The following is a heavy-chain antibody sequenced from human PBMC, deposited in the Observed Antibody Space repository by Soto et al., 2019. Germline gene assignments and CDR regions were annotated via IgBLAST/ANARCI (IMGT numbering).Heavy chain of an antibody. Sequence: PGGSLRLSCAASGFTFSSYAMHWVRQAPGKGLEWVAVISYDGSNKYYADSVKGRFTISRDNSKNTLYLQMNSLRAEDTAVYYCARDRYCTNGVCYFPSNWFDPWGQGTLVTVSS. CDR2: ISYDGSNK. V-gene: IGHV3-30-3*01. J-gene: IGHJ5*02. CDR1: GFTFSSYA. D-gene: IGHD2-8*01. CDR3: ARDRYCTNGVCYFPSNWFDP.